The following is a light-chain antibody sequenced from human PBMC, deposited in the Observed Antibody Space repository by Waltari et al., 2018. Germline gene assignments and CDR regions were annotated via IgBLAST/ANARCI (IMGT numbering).Light chain of an antibody. V-gene: IGLV2-11*01. CDR3: CSYAGSIWV. CDR2: DVT. J-gene: IGLJ3*02. CDR1: SSDVGGYNH. Sequence: QSALTQPRSVSGSPGQSVTISCTGTSSDVGGYNHVSWYQQPPGKAPKLMIFDVTSRPSGVPDRFSGSKSGNTASLTISGLQAEDEADYYCCSYAGSIWVFGGGTRMTVL.